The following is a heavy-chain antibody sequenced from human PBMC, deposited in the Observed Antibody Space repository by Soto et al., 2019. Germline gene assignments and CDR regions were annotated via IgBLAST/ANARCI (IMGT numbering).Heavy chain of an antibody. V-gene: IGHV3-73*01. J-gene: IGHJ6*03. D-gene: IGHD1-1*01. CDR3: SGKRGGYSYFMDV. Sequence: GGSLRLSCAASGFTFSGSAMHWVRQASGKGLEWVGRIKSKADNYATAYAASVKGRLTISRDDSKNTAYLQMNSLKTDDTAVYYCSGKRGGYSYFMDVWGKGTTVTVSS. CDR2: IKSKADNYAT. CDR1: GFTFSGSA.